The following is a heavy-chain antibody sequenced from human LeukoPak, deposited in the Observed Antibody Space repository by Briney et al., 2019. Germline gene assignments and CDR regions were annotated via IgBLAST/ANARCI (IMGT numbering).Heavy chain of an antibody. CDR3: TTPGRAYSYVPYYYMDV. CDR2: IRTKANSYAT. V-gene: IGHV3-73*01. J-gene: IGHJ6*03. Sequence: GGSLRLSCAASGCTFSGSAMHWVRQASGKGVEWVGRIRTKANSYATAYAASVKGRFTISRDDSKNTAYLQMNSLKTEDTAVYYCTTPGRAYSYVPYYYMDVWGKGTTVTVSS. CDR1: GCTFSGSA. D-gene: IGHD5-18*01.